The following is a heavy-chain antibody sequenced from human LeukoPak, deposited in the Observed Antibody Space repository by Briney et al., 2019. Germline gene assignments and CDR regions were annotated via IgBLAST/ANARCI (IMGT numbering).Heavy chain of an antibody. CDR2: SSFDENNK. D-gene: IGHD5-12*01. V-gene: IGHV3-30*18. CDR1: GFTFFTYS. J-gene: IGHJ4*02. Sequence: GMSLRLSCAASGFTFFTYSMHWVRQAPGKGLGWLAVSSFDENNKYYADSVRGRFTISRDNSKNTVYLQMDSLRPEDTAIYYCAKDSYGGYNDFGIDSWGQGTLVGVSS. CDR3: AKDSYGGYNDFGIDS.